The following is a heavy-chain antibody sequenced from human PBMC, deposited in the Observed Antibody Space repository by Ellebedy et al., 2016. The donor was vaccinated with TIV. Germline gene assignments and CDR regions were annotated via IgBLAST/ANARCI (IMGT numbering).Heavy chain of an antibody. J-gene: IGHJ6*03. D-gene: IGHD2-2*01. V-gene: IGHV4-34*01. Sequence: SETLSLTXAVYGGSSSGYYWSWIRQPPGKGLEWIGEINHSGSTNYNPSLKSRVTISVDTSKNQFSLKLSSVTAADTAVYYCARTFFSRHCSSTSCQPPGDYYYYYYMDVWGKGTTVTVSS. CDR2: INHSGST. CDR1: GGSSSGYY. CDR3: ARTFFSRHCSSTSCQPPGDYYYYYYMDV.